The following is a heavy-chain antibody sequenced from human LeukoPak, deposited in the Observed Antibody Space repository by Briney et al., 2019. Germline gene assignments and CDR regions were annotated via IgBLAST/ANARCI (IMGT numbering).Heavy chain of an antibody. CDR2: ISSSGSTI. Sequence: KTGGSLRLSCAASGFTFSDYYMSWIRQAPGKGLEWVSYISSSGSTIYYADSVKGRFTISRDNAKNSLYLQMNSLRAEDAAVYYCARDQGITFGIIDYWGQGTLVTVSS. J-gene: IGHJ4*02. D-gene: IGHD3-16*01. CDR1: GFTFSDYY. V-gene: IGHV3-11*04. CDR3: ARDQGITFGIIDY.